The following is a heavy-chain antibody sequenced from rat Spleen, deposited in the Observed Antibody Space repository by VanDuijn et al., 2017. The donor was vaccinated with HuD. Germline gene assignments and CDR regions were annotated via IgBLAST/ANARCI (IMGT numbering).Heavy chain of an antibody. CDR3: ARRGLQSYYFDY. CDR2: INSAGST. J-gene: IGHJ2*01. CDR1: GYSIPSGYG. V-gene: IGHV3-3*01. Sequence: EVQLQESGPGLVKPSQSLSLTCSVTGYSIPSGYGWNWIRKFPGNKLEWMGYINSAGSTNYNPPLKSQISITRDTSKNQFFLQLTSVTTEDTATYYCARRGLQSYYFDYWGQGVMVTVSS. D-gene: IGHD1-1*01.